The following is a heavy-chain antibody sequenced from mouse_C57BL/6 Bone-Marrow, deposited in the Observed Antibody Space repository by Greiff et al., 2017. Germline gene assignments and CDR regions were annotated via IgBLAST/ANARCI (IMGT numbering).Heavy chain of an antibody. CDR1: GFTFSSYG. Sequence: EVKLVESGGDLVKPGGSLKLSCAASGFTFSSYGMSWVRQTPDKRLEWVATISSGGSYTYYPDSVKGRFTISRDNAKNTLYLQMSSLKSEDTAMYYCARHRYYFGSSYAYGGQGTTLTVSS. J-gene: IGHJ2*01. CDR2: ISSGGSYT. CDR3: ARHRYYFGSSYAY. V-gene: IGHV5-6*02. D-gene: IGHD1-1*01.